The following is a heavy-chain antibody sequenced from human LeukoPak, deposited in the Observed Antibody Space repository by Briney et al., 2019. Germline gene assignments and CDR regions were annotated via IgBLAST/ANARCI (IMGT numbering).Heavy chain of an antibody. Sequence: ASVKVSCKASGYTFTGYYMHWVRQAPGQGLEWMGWINPNSGGTNYAQKFQGRVTMTRDTSISTAYMELSRLRSDDTAVYYCARERLVAGSKPARWKNGYWGQGTLVTVSS. J-gene: IGHJ4*02. CDR3: ARERLVAGSKPARWKNGY. V-gene: IGHV1-2*02. D-gene: IGHD6-19*01. CDR1: GYTFTGYY. CDR2: INPNSGGT.